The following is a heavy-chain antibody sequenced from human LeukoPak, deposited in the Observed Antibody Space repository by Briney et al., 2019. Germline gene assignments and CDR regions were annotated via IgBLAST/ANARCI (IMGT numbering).Heavy chain of an antibody. J-gene: IGHJ4*02. CDR1: GGTFSSYA. CDR3: ARGGITMVRGVIITPGGYVY. D-gene: IGHD3-10*01. Sequence: SVKVSCKASGGTFSSYATSWVRQAPGQGLEWMGGIIPIFGTANYAQKFQGRVTITADKSTSTAYMELSSLRSEDTAVYYCARGGITMVRGVIITPGGYVYWGQGTLVTVSS. CDR2: IIPIFGTA. V-gene: IGHV1-69*06.